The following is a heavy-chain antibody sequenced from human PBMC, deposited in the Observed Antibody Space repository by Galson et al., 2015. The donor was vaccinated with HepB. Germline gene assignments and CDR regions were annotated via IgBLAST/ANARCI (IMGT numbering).Heavy chain of an antibody. V-gene: IGHV3-33*08. CDR1: GFTFSSYG. CDR3: ARGALARYYYDSSGYLSGLEAFDY. CDR2: IWYDGSNK. Sequence: SLRLSCAASGFTFSSYGMHWVRQAPGKGLEWVAVIWYDGSNKFYADSVKGRFTISRDNSKNTLYLQMNSLRAEDTAVYYCARGALARYYYDSSGYLSGLEAFDYWGQGTLVTVSS. J-gene: IGHJ4*02. D-gene: IGHD3-22*01.